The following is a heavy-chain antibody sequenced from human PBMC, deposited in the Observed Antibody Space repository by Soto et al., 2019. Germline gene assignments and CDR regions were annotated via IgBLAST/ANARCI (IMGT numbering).Heavy chain of an antibody. J-gene: IGHJ6*02. V-gene: IGHV4-59*08. D-gene: IGHD3-10*01. CDR3: ARQGFGPLHGLVDV. Sequence: QVQLQESGPGLVKPSETLSLSCTDSGGSISSYYWCWFRQSQGKRMEWIGYVHHSWGSSYNPSLQSRVAISLDTSKSQFSLKVTSVTATDAAVYYCARQGFGPLHGLVDVWGQGTTVTVSS. CDR2: VHHSWGS. CDR1: GGSISSYY.